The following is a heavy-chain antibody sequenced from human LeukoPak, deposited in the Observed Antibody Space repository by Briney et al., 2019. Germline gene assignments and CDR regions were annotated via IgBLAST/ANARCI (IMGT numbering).Heavy chain of an antibody. J-gene: IGHJ4*02. CDR1: GFAFSNYG. CDR2: IRYDGSNK. V-gene: IGHV3-30*02. D-gene: IGHD3-10*01. Sequence: GGSLRLSCAASGFAFSNYGMRWVRQAPGKGLEWVAFIRYDGSNKYYADSVKGRFTISRDNSKNTLYLQMNSLRAEDTAMYYCARDQSGITNFDYWGQGTLVTVSS. CDR3: ARDQSGITNFDY.